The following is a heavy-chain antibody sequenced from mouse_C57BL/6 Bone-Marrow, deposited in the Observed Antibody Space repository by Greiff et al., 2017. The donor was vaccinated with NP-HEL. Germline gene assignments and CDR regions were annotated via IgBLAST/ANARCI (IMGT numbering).Heavy chain of an antibody. V-gene: IGHV14-4*01. CDR3: TILYYFDY. CDR1: GFNIKDDY. J-gene: IGHJ2*01. Sequence: EVKLVESGAELVRPGASVKLSCTASGFNIKDDYMHWVKQRPEQGLEWIGWIDPENGDTEYASKFQGKATITADTSSNTAYLQLSSLTSEDTAVYYCTILYYFDYWGQGTTLTVSS. CDR2: IDPENGDT.